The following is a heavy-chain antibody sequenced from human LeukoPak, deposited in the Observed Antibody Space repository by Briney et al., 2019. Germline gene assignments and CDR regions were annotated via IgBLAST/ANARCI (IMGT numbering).Heavy chain of an antibody. Sequence: ASVKVSCKASGYTFTSYGISWVRQAPGQGLEWMGGIIPIFGTANYAQKFQGRVTITTDESTSTAYMELSSLRSEDTAVYYCAVAYGSGSYYRLTYPVWGKGTTVTVSS. J-gene: IGHJ6*04. CDR2: IIPIFGTA. CDR1: GYTFTSYG. CDR3: AVAYGSGSYYRLTYPV. V-gene: IGHV1-69*05. D-gene: IGHD3-10*01.